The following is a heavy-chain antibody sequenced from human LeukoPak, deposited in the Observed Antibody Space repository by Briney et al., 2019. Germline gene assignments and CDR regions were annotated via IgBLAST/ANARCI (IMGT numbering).Heavy chain of an antibody. CDR2: IRSKANSYAT. J-gene: IGHJ4*02. D-gene: IGHD4-17*01. V-gene: IGHV3-73*01. CDR1: GFTFSGSA. CDR3: TTRLRPGHFEY. Sequence: GGSLRLSCAASGFTFSGSAMHWVRQASGKGLEWVGRIRSKANSYATAYAASVKGRFTISRDDSKNTAYLQMNSLKTEDTAVYYCTTRLRPGHFEYWGQGTLVTVSS.